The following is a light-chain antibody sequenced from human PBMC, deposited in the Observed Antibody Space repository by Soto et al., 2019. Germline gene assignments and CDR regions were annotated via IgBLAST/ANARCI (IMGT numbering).Light chain of an antibody. Sequence: ILLTQSQATLSLSPGERATLSCRASQSVSSYLAWYQQKPGQAPRLLTYGASTRAAGIPARFSGSGSGTDFTLTITSLQSEDFGVYYCHQHNNWWTFGQGTKVDIK. V-gene: IGKV3-15*01. CDR2: GAS. J-gene: IGKJ1*01. CDR1: QSVSSY. CDR3: HQHNNWWT.